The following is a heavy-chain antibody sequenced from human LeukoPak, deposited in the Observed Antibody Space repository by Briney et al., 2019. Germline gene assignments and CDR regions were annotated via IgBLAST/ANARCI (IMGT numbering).Heavy chain of an antibody. CDR2: INHSGST. CDR1: GGSISSSYYY. Sequence: PSETLSLTCTVSGGSISSSYYYWGWIRQPPGKGLEWIGEINHSGSTNYNPSLKSRVTISVDTSKNQFSLKLSSVTAADTAVYYCARVGDHYNFWSGYYSNWFDPWGQGTLVTVSS. J-gene: IGHJ5*02. D-gene: IGHD3-3*01. V-gene: IGHV4-39*07. CDR3: ARVGDHYNFWSGYYSNWFDP.